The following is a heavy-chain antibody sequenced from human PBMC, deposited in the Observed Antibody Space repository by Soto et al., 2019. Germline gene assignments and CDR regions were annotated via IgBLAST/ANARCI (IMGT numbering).Heavy chain of an antibody. CDR1: RGSINSHY. CDR3: ARGIPGTYYFDY. CDR2: LYHSGDI. Sequence: PSETLSLTCTVSRGSINSHYWSWIRQPPGRGLEWIGYLYHSGDINYNPSLKSRVTISVDTSKNQFSLKLNSVTAADTAVYYWARGIPGTYYFDYWGQGALVTVSS. V-gene: IGHV4-59*11. D-gene: IGHD3-10*01. J-gene: IGHJ4*02.